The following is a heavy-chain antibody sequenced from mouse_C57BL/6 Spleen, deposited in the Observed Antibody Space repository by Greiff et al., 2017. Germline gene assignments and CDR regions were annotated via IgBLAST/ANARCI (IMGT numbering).Heavy chain of an antibody. D-gene: IGHD1-2*01. J-gene: IGHJ2*01. CDR3: PRFDITFYYCDY. V-gene: IGHV1-64*01. CDR1: GYTFTSYW. CDR2: IHPNSGST. Sequence: QVQLQQPGAELVKPGASVKLSCKASGYTFTSYWMHWVKQRPGQGLEWIGMIHPNSGSTNYNAKFKSKATLTVDKSSSTAYMQLSSLTSEDSAVYYCPRFDITFYYCDYWGQGTTLTVSS.